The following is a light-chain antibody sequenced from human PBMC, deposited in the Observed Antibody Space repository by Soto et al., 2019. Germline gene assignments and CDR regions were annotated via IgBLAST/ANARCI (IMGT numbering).Light chain of an antibody. CDR3: QQYGTSFWT. J-gene: IGKJ1*01. CDR2: GAS. CDR1: QSVSSNY. Sequence: DIVLTQSPGTLSLSPGERATLSCRTSQSVSSNYLAWYQQKPGQAPRLLIYGASTRATGIPDRFSGSGSGADFTLTISRLEPEDFAVYYCQQYGTSFWTFGQGTKVDNK. V-gene: IGKV3-20*01.